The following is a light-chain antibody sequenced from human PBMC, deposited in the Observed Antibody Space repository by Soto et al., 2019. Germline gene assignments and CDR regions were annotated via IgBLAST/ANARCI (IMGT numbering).Light chain of an antibody. J-gene: IGKJ2*01. CDR1: QSVSSN. Sequence: EIVMTQSPATLSVSPGERATLSCRASQSVSSNLVWYQQRPGQAPRLLIYDASTRATGIPARFSGSGSGTEFTLTISSLQSEDFAVYHCQQYKKWPLYTFGQGTKLEI. CDR3: QQYKKWPLYT. CDR2: DAS. V-gene: IGKV3-15*01.